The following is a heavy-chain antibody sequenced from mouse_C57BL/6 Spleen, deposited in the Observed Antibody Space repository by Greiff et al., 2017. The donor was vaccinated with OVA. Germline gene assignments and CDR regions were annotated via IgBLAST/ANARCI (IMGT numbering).Heavy chain of an antibody. J-gene: IGHJ3*01. Sequence: VQLQQPGAELVRPGSSVKLSCKASGYTFTSYWMDWVKQRPGQGLEWIGNIYPSDSETHYNQKFKDKATLTVDKSSSTAYMQLSSLTSEDSAVYYGASWDYDGGFAYWGQGTLVTVSA. D-gene: IGHD2-4*01. CDR3: ASWDYDGGFAY. V-gene: IGHV1-61*01. CDR2: IYPSDSET. CDR1: GYTFTSYW.